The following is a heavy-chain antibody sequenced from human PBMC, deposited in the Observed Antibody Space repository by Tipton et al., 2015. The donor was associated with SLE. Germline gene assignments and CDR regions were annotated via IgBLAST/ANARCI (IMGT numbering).Heavy chain of an antibody. CDR1: GFTFSSYA. J-gene: IGHJ4*02. V-gene: IGHV3-30-3*01. CDR3: ARDERATDY. CDR2: ISYDGSNK. Sequence: RSLRLSCAASGFTFSSYAMHWVRQAPGKGLEWVAVISYDGSNKYYADSVKGRFTISRDNAKNSLYLQMNSLRAEDTAVYYCARDERATDYWGQGTLVTVSS. D-gene: IGHD1-26*01.